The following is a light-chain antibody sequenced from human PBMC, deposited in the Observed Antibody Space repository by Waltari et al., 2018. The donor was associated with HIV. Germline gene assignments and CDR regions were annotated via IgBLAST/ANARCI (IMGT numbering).Light chain of an antibody. V-gene: IGLV2-14*03. Sequence: QSALTQPASVSGSPGQSIAISCTGPNNDAGGYKYVSWYQKNPGTDTNLVIYDVTNRPSTFSDRFSGSKSGNTASLTISGLQAEDESDYYCSSYTGTGTWVFGGGTKVTVL. J-gene: IGLJ3*02. CDR1: NNDAGGYKY. CDR3: SSYTGTGTWV. CDR2: DVT.